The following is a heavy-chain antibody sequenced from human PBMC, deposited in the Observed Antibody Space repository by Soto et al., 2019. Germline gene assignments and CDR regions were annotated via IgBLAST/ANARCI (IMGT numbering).Heavy chain of an antibody. CDR2: ISSISSTI. CDR3: ARGVTQARHYYDSSGYYFAY. D-gene: IGHD3-22*01. V-gene: IGHV3-48*02. J-gene: IGHJ4*02. Sequence: PGGSLRLSCAASGFTFRSYSMNWVRQAPGKGLEWVSYISSISSTIYYADSVRGRFTISRDNAKNSLYLQMNSLRDEDTAVYYCARGVTQARHYYDSSGYYFAYWGQGTLVTVSS. CDR1: GFTFRSYS.